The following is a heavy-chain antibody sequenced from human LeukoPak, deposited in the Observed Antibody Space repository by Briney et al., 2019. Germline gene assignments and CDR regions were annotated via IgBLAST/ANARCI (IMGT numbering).Heavy chain of an antibody. CDR3: ARVRPMVRGGQIDY. CDR2: IYHSGST. Sequence: SQTLPLTCAVSGGSISSGGYSWSWIRQPPGKGLEWIGYIYHSGSTYYNPSLKSRVTISVDRSKNQFSLKLSSVTAADTAVYYCARVRPMVRGGQIDYWGQGTLVTVSS. CDR1: GGSISSGGYS. D-gene: IGHD3-10*01. J-gene: IGHJ4*02. V-gene: IGHV4-30-2*01.